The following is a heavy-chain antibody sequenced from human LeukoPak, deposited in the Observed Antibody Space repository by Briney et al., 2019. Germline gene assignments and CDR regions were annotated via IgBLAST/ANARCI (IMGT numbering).Heavy chain of an antibody. CDR2: IWYDGSDE. V-gene: IGHV3-33*01. J-gene: IGHJ4*02. D-gene: IGHD3-22*01. CDR1: GFTFSSHG. CDR3: ARDGGYHSSGPFDY. Sequence: GGSLRLSCAASGFTFSSHGMHWVRQAPGKGLEWVSIIWYDGSDEYYAGSVKGRFTISRDNSKNTLYLQMNSLRAEDTAVYYCARDGGYHSSGPFDYWGQGTLVTVSS.